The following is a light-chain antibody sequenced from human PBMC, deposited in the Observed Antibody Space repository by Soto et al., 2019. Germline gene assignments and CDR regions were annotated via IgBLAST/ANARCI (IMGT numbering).Light chain of an antibody. Sequence: TQSPGTLSGSVGDRVTITCRASQTISSWLAWYQQKPGKAPNLLIYAASTLESGVPSRFSGSGSGTDFTLTISSLQLEDFATYYCQQNYSTPLAFGGGTKVDIK. J-gene: IGKJ4*01. V-gene: IGKV1-39*01. CDR2: AAS. CDR3: QQNYSTPLA. CDR1: QTISSW.